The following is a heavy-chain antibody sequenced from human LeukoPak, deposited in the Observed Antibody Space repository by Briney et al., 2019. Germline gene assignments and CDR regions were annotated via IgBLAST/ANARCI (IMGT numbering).Heavy chain of an antibody. Sequence: AGGSLRLSCAASGFTFSSYWMSWVRQAPGKGLECVANIKQDGSEKYYVDSVKGRFTISRDNAKNSLYLQMNSLRAEDTAVYYCARMVGITGRNWFDPWGQGTLVTVSS. J-gene: IGHJ5*02. V-gene: IGHV3-7*01. CDR2: IKQDGSEK. CDR1: GFTFSSYW. CDR3: ARMVGITGRNWFDP. D-gene: IGHD1-20*01.